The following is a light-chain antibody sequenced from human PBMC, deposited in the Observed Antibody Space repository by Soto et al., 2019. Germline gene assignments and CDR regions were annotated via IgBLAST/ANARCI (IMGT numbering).Light chain of an antibody. Sequence: DIQMTQSPSSLSASVEDRVIITCRASQSISNHLNWYQQKPGKAPKLLIYAASTLHGGVPSRFSGSGSGTDFALTITSLQAEDFATYYCQQLRSYPSTFGGGTKVDIK. CDR3: QQLRSYPST. CDR2: AAS. J-gene: IGKJ4*01. V-gene: IGKV1-39*01. CDR1: QSISNH.